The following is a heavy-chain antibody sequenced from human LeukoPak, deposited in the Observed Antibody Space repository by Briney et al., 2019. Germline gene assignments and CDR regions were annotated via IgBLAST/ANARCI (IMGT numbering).Heavy chain of an antibody. D-gene: IGHD2-2*01. CDR3: ARFQPGDVVVPVRQPRAPPPRYFDF. CDR1: GYTLTELS. J-gene: IGHJ4*02. V-gene: IGHV1-24*01. CDR2: FDPEDGET. Sequence: ASVKVSCKVSGYTLTELSMHWVRQAPGKGLEWMGGFDPEDGETIYAQKFQGRVTMTEDTSTDTAYMELSSLRSEDTAVYYCARFQPGDVVVPVRQPRAPPPRYFDFWGQGILVTVSS.